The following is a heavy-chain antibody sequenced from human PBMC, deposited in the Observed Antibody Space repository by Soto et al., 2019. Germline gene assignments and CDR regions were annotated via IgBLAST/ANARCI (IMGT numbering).Heavy chain of an antibody. CDR2: IYSEGTP. V-gene: IGHV3-53*01. CDR3: ARSTYYDILTGSYYYYAMDV. J-gene: IGHJ6*02. D-gene: IGHD3-9*01. CDR1: GFTVGSNY. Sequence: PGEPLKISCAASGFTVGSNYMSWVRQAPGKGLEWVSVIYSEGTPYYADSVKGRFTISRENSNNTLYLHMNNLRAEDTAVYYCARSTYYDILTGSYYYYAMDVWGQGTTVTVSS.